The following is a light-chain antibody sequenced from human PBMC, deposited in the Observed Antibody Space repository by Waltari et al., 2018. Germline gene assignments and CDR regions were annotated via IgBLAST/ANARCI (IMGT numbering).Light chain of an antibody. V-gene: IGKV1-12*01. CDR1: QDISTW. CDR2: AAS. CDR3: QQTNSLLALT. J-gene: IGKJ4*01. Sequence: DLQMTQSPSSVSASLGDRVTITCRASQDISTWLAWYQQKPGTVPNLLIYAASNLQSGVPSRFSGSVSGTDFTLTITSLQPEDFATYYCQQTNSLLALTFGGGTKVEMK.